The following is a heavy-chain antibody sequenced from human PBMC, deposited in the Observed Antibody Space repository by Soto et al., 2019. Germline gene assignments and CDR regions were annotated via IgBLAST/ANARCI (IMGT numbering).Heavy chain of an antibody. CDR2: IIPIFGTA. Sequence: ASVKVSCKASGGTFSSYAISWVRQAPGQGLEWMGGIIPIFGTANYAQKFQGRVTITADESTSTAYKELSSLRSEDTAVYYCAISDYYDSSGYYWGYYYYGMDVWGQGTTVTVSS. CDR3: AISDYYDSSGYYWGYYYYGMDV. CDR1: GGTFSSYA. V-gene: IGHV1-69*13. D-gene: IGHD3-22*01. J-gene: IGHJ6*02.